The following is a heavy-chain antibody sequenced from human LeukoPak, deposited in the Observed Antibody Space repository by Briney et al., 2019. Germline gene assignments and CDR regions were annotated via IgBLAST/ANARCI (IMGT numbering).Heavy chain of an antibody. D-gene: IGHD6-19*01. V-gene: IGHV1-46*01. CDR1: GYTFTSYY. CDR3: AKMFRSDSSGWYTFDY. Sequence: GASVKVSCKASGYTFTSYYMHWVRQAPGQGLEWMGIINPSGGSTSYAQKFQGRVTMTRDMSTSTVYMELSSLRSEDTAVYYCAKMFRSDSSGWYTFDYWGQGTLVTVSS. CDR2: INPSGGST. J-gene: IGHJ4*02.